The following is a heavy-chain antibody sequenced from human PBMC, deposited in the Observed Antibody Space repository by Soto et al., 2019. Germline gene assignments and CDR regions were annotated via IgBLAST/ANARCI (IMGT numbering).Heavy chain of an antibody. CDR3: ASERITMVRGVIITWFDP. CDR1: GFTFSSYG. V-gene: IGHV3-33*01. Sequence: GGSLRLSCAASGFTFSSYGMHWVRQAPGKGLEWVAVIWYDGSNKYYADSVKGRFTISRDNSKNTLYLQMNSLRAEDTAVYYCASERITMVRGVIITWFDPWGQGTLVTVSS. J-gene: IGHJ5*02. D-gene: IGHD3-10*01. CDR2: IWYDGSNK.